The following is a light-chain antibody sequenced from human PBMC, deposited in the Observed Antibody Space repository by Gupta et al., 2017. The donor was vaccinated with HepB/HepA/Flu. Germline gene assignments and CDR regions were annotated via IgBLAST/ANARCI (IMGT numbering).Light chain of an antibody. Sequence: YVLTHPPSVSGAPGDTARCPCGGNNIGSKSVHWYQQKPGQAPVLVIYYDSDRPSGIPERFSGSNSGNTATLTISRVEAGDEADYYCQVWDSSSDHPLFGGGTKLTVL. J-gene: IGLJ2*01. CDR2: YDS. CDR3: QVWDSSSDHPL. V-gene: IGLV3-21*04. CDR1: NIGSKS.